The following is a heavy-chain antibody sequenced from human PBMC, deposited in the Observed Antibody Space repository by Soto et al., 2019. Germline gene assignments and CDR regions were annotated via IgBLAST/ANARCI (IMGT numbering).Heavy chain of an antibody. CDR1: GYSFTSYW. V-gene: IGHV5-51*01. CDR3: ATSYGSGSYYHEHAFDI. Sequence: GASLKISCKGSGYSFTSYWIGWVRQMPGKGLEWMGIIYPCDSDTRYSPSFQGQVTISADKSISTAYLQWSSLKASDTAMYYCATSYGSGSYYHEHAFDIWGQGTMVTVSS. J-gene: IGHJ3*02. D-gene: IGHD3-10*01. CDR2: IYPCDSDT.